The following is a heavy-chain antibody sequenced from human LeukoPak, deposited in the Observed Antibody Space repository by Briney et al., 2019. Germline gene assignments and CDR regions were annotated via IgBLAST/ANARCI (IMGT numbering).Heavy chain of an antibody. CDR2: ISHDGTTK. D-gene: IGHD3-16*01. J-gene: IGHJ5*02. V-gene: IGHV3-30*03. CDR1: GFIFTNYG. CDR3: AYTNNLYH. Sequence: PGGSLRLSCAASGFIFTNYGMHWVRQAPGKGLEWVAVISHDGTTKFYADSVKGRFTISREDGKNSLSLQMNNVRAEDTAVYYCAYTNNLYHWGQGTLVVVSS.